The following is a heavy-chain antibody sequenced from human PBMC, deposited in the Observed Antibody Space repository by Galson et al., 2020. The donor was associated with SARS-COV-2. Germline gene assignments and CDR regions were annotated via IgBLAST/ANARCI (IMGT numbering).Heavy chain of an antibody. CDR2: IDWDDDK. CDR3: ARSVIVGSTEDFDS. J-gene: IGHJ4*02. Sequence: YGPTLVKPTQTLTLTCTFSGFSLNSLGMCVSWIRQPPGKALEWLAYIDWDDDKYYSTSLRTRLTISKDTSKNQVTLRMTDLGPEDTATYYCARSVIVGSTEDFDSWGQGTLVTVSS. D-gene: IGHD1-26*01. V-gene: IGHV2-70*01. CDR1: GFSLNSLGMC.